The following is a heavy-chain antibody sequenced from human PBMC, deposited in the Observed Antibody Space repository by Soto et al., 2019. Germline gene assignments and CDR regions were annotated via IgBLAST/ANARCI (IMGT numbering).Heavy chain of an antibody. CDR2: IYHTGNA. J-gene: IGHJ6*02. D-gene: IGHD5-18*01. V-gene: IGHV4-39*07. CDR1: GDSISNSRFY. Sequence: PSETLSLTCSVSGDSISNSRFYWAWIRQPPGEGLEWIGSIYHTGNAYYNPSLKSRVTISVDTSKNQFSLKLSSVTAADTAVYYCATLGGRYSYGYGPYGMDVWGQGTTVTVSS. CDR3: ATLGGRYSYGYGPYGMDV.